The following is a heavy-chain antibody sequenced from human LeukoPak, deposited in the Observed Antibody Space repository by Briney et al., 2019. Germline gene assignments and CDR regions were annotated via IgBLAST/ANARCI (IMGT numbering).Heavy chain of an antibody. CDR2: IYYSGST. V-gene: IGHV4-39*07. CDR1: GGSISSSSYY. D-gene: IGHD3-10*01. J-gene: IGHJ5*02. CDR3: ARDPGFGA. Sequence: SETLSLTCTVSGGSISSSSYYWGWIRQPPGKGLEWIGSIYYSGSTYYNPSLKSRVTISVDTSKNQFSLKLSSVTAADTAVYYCARDPGFGAWGQGTLVTVSS.